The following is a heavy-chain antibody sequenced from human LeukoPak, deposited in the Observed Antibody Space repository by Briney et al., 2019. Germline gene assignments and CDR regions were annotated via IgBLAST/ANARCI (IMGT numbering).Heavy chain of an antibody. V-gene: IGHV1-69*01. J-gene: IGHJ6*03. D-gene: IGHD3-10*01. Sequence: SVKVSCKASGGTFSSYAISWVRQAPGQGLEWMGGIIPIFGTANYAQKFQGRVTITADESTSTAYMELSSLRSEDTAVYYCGAPMDRGAYYYMDVWGKGTTVTVSS. CDR1: GGTFSSYA. CDR3: GAPMDRGAYYYMDV. CDR2: IIPIFGTA.